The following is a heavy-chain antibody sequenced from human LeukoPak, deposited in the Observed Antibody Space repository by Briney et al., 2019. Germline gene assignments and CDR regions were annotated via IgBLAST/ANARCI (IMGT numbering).Heavy chain of an antibody. CDR1: GCTFNSYT. J-gene: IGHJ4*02. V-gene: IGHV3-48*01. CDR2: ISSSSGTT. CDR3: AREDSSAWVPDY. D-gene: IGHD6-19*01. Sequence: GGSLRLSCAASGCTFNSYTMNWVRQDPGEGLEWISDISSSSGTTHYGDSVKGRFTISRDNAKSSLYLQMNSLRVDDTAVYYCAREDSSAWVPDYWGQGTLVTVSS.